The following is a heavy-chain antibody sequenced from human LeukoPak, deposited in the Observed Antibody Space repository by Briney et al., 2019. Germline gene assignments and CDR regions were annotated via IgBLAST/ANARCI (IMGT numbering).Heavy chain of an antibody. J-gene: IGHJ6*02. D-gene: IGHD6-13*01. CDR2: IYTSGST. Sequence: KPSETLSLTCTVSGGSISSYYWSWLRQPAGKGLEWIGRIYTSGSTNYNPSLKSRVTISVDTSKNQFSLKLSSVTAADTAVYYCARERAAAGTPYYYGMDVWGQGTTVTVSS. CDR1: GGSISSYY. V-gene: IGHV4-4*07. CDR3: ARERAAAGTPYYYGMDV.